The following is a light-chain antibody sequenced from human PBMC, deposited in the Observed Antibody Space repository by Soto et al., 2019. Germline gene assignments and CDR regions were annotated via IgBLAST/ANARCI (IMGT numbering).Light chain of an antibody. CDR3: QQYDTLPLS. J-gene: IGKJ4*01. CDR2: DAT. V-gene: IGKV1-33*01. CDR1: QDISDF. Sequence: DIQMTQSPSSLSASVGDKVTFTYQASQDISDFLNWYQQKPGKAPKLLIYDATNLQTGVPSRFSGTGSGTDFTLTISSLQAEDFATYYCQQYDTLPLSFGGGTKVEIK.